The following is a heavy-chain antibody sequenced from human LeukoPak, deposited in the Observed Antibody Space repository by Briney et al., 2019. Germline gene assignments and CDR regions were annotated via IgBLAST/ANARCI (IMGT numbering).Heavy chain of an antibody. CDR3: ARGRVSRRCSSTSCYRDIDY. CDR2: MNPNSGNT. Sequence: ASVKVSCKASGYTFTSYDINWVRQATGQGLEWMGWMNPNSGNTGYAQKFQGRVTMTRNTSISTAYMELSSLRSEDTTVYYCARGRVSRRCSSTSCYRDIDYWGQGTLVTVSS. J-gene: IGHJ4*02. CDR1: GYTFTSYD. D-gene: IGHD2-2*02. V-gene: IGHV1-8*01.